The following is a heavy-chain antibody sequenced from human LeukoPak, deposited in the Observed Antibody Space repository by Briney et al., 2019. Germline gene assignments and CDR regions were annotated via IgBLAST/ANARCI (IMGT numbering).Heavy chain of an antibody. D-gene: IGHD6-13*01. J-gene: IGHJ4*02. CDR2: IWYDGSNK. CDR1: GFTFSSYG. CDR3: ARVIRQQLGDY. Sequence: GGSLRLSCAASGFTFSSYGMHWVRQAPGKGLEWVAVIWYDGSNKYYADSVKGRFTISRDNSKNTLYLQMNSLRGEDTGVYYCARVIRQQLGDYWGQGTLVTVSS. V-gene: IGHV3-33*01.